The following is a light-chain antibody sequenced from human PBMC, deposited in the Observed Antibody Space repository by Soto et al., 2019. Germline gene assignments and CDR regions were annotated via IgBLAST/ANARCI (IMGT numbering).Light chain of an antibody. J-gene: IGKJ4*01. CDR1: QSISSN. Sequence: EVVLTQSPATLSLSPGERATLSCRASQSISSNLAWYQQKPGQAPRLIIYDASKRATGIPARFSGSGSGTDFTLTISSLEPEDFAVYYCQQRSRWPLTFGGGTKVDIK. V-gene: IGKV3-11*01. CDR3: QQRSRWPLT. CDR2: DAS.